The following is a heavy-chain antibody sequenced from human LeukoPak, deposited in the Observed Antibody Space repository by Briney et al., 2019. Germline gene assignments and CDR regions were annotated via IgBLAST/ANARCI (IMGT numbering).Heavy chain of an antibody. D-gene: IGHD5-12*01. CDR3: ARGSRPWLRFDILAVY. J-gene: IGHJ4*02. CDR1: GFSFSSDE. Sequence: GGSLRLSCAASGFSFSSDELNWVRQAPGKGLEWVSSISSSSSYIYYADSVKGRFTISRDNAKNSLYLQMNSLRAEDTAVYYCARGSRPWLRFDILAVYWGQGTLVTVSS. V-gene: IGHV3-21*01. CDR2: ISSSSSYI.